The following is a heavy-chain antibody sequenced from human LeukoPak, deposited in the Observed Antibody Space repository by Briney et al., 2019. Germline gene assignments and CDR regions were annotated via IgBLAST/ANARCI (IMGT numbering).Heavy chain of an antibody. J-gene: IGHJ6*03. CDR2: IYYSGST. CDR3: AALYYDFWSGYPVPYYYYMDV. D-gene: IGHD3-3*01. CDR1: SGSISSGGYY. Sequence: PSETLSLTCTVSSGSISSGGYYWSWIRQHPGKGLEWIGYIYYSGSTYYNPSLKSRVTISVDTSKNQFSLKLSSVTAADTAVYYCAALYYDFWSGYPVPYYYYMDVWGKGTTVTVSS. V-gene: IGHV4-31*03.